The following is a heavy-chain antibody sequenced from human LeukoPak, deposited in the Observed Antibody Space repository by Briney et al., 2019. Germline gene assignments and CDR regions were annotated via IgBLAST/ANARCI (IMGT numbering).Heavy chain of an antibody. J-gene: IGHJ4*02. V-gene: IGHV4-61*02. CDR3: ARDRYYYDSSGYHLPYYFDY. CDR1: GGSISSGSHY. D-gene: IGHD3-22*01. Sequence: PSETLSLTCTVSGGSISSGSHYWSWIRQPAGKGLEWIGRIYTSGSTNYNPSLKSRVTISVDTSKNQFSLKLSSVTAADTAVYYCARDRYYYDSSGYHLPYYFDYWGQGTLVTVSS. CDR2: IYTSGST.